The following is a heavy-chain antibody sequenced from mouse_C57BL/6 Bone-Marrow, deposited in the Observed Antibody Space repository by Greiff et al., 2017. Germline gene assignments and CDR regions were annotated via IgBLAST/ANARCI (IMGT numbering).Heavy chain of an antibody. V-gene: IGHV1-62-2*01. D-gene: IGHD1-1*01. CDR3: ARHGALYYGSSPSWFAY. Sequence: VQRVESGAELVKPGASVKLSCKASGYTFTEYTIHWVKQRSGQGLEWIGWFYPGSGSIKYNEKFKDKATLTADKSSSTVYMELSRLTSEDSAVYFCARHGALYYGSSPSWFAYWGQGTLVTVSA. CDR2: FYPGSGSI. CDR1: GYTFTEYT. J-gene: IGHJ3*01.